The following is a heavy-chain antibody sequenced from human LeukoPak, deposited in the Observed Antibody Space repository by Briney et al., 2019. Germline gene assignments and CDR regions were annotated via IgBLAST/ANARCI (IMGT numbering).Heavy chain of an antibody. J-gene: IGHJ6*03. CDR3: ARLGGNHYYYYYYMDV. D-gene: IGHD4-23*01. CDR2: IYTSGST. CDR1: GGSISSGSYY. Sequence: PSETLSLTCTVSGGSISSGSYYWSWIRQPAGKGLEWIGRIYTSGSTNYNPSLKSRVTISVDTSKNQFSLKLSSVTAADTAVYYCARLGGNHYYYYYYMDVWGKGTTVTVSS. V-gene: IGHV4-61*02.